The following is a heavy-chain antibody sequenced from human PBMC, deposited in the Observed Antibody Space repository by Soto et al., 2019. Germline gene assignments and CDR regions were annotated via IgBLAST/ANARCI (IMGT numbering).Heavy chain of an antibody. CDR2: IKQDGSEK. Sequence: EVQLVESGGGVVQPGGSLRLSCAASGFTFSSYWMSWVRQAPGKGLEWVANIKQDGSEKYYVDSVKGRFTISRDSARNSLYLQMNSLGGEETAVYYCAGCFDSDIWGQGSLVTVSS. CDR3: AGCFDSDI. D-gene: IGHD3-22*01. CDR1: GFTFSSYW. J-gene: IGHJ1*01. V-gene: IGHV3-7*01.